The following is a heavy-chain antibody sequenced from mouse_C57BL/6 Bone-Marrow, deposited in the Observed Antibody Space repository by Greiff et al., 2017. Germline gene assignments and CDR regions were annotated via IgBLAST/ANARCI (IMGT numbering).Heavy chain of an antibody. D-gene: IGHD1-1*01. V-gene: IGHV1-85*01. CDR3: ARLEFDGSSGDWYFDV. CDR2: IYPRDGST. CDR1: GYTFTSYD. Sequence: QVQLKESGPELVKPGASVKLSCKASGYTFTSYDINWVKQRPGQGLEWIGLIYPRDGSTKYNEKFKGKATLTVDTSSSTAYMELHSLTSEDSAVYFCARLEFDGSSGDWYFDVWGTGTTVTVSS. J-gene: IGHJ1*03.